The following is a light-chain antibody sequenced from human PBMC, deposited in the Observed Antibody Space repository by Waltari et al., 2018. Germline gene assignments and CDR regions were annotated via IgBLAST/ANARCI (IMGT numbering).Light chain of an antibody. CDR1: ESISTW. J-gene: IGKJ2*01. Sequence: DIQMTQSPSTLSTSVGDRVTLTCRASESISTWVAWYQQKPGQAPKLLIYRTSNLQSGVPPRFSGSGSGTEFTLTIRSLQPGDFATYFCQQYSYFSTFGQGTKLEIK. CDR2: RTS. CDR3: QQYSYFST. V-gene: IGKV1-5*03.